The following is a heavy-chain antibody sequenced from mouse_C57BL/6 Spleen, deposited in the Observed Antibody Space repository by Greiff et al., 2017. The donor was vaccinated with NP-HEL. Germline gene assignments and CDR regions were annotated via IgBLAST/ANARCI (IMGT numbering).Heavy chain of an antibody. CDR1: GFTFSSYA. CDR2: ISDGGSYT. Sequence: EVKLMESGGGLVKPGGSLKLSCAASGFTFSSYAMSWVRQAPEKRLAWVATISDGGSYTYYPDNVKGRFTISRDNAKNNLYLQMSQLKAEDTAMYYCARGSRSFDVWGTGTTVTVSS. D-gene: IGHD1-1*01. V-gene: IGHV5-4*03. J-gene: IGHJ1*03. CDR3: ARGSRSFDV.